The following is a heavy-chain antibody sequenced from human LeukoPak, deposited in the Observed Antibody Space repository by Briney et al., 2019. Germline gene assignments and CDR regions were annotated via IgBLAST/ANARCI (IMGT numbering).Heavy chain of an antibody. Sequence: PGGSLRLSCAASGFTFDDYAMHWVRQAPGKGLEWVSGISWNSGSIGYADSVKGRFTISRDNAKNSLYLQMNSLRADDTAVYYCARDRSNSWSKDYWGQGTLVSVSS. V-gene: IGHV3-9*01. CDR1: GFTFDDYA. CDR2: ISWNSGSI. CDR3: ARDRSNSWSKDY. D-gene: IGHD6-13*01. J-gene: IGHJ4*02.